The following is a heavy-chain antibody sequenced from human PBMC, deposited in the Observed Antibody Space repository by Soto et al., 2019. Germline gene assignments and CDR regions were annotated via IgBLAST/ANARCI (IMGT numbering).Heavy chain of an antibody. D-gene: IGHD3-16*01. CDR1: GFTFSSYW. V-gene: IGHV3-74*01. Sequence: GGSLRLSCAASGFTFSSYWMHWVRQAPGKGLVWVSRINSDGSSTSYADSVKGRFTISRDNAKNTLYLQMNSLRAEDTAVYYCARRKRFGDTVTTFFWYFDLWGRGTLVTVSS. CDR2: INSDGSST. CDR3: ARRKRFGDTVTTFFWYFDL. J-gene: IGHJ2*01.